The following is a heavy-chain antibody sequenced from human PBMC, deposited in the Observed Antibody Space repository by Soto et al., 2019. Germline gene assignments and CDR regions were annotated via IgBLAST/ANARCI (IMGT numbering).Heavy chain of an antibody. CDR2: IIPFLGTT. J-gene: IGHJ4*02. CDR3: AREGYTSSSIHSFLDS. V-gene: IGHV1-69*10. CDR1: GCTFSSYG. Sequence: SVKVSCKASGCTFSSYGISWVRQAPGQGLEWMGRIIPFLGTTNYAQNFQDRLTVTADTSTNTAFMELSSLRSDDTAVYYCAREGYTSSSIHSFLDSWGQGTLVTVSS. D-gene: IGHD6-6*01.